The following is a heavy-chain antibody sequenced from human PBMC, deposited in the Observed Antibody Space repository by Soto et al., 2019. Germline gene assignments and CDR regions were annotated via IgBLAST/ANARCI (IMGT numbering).Heavy chain of an antibody. CDR1: GFTFSSYG. J-gene: IGHJ4*02. CDR2: LWSYWSTGTNE. V-gene: IGHV3-33*01. Sequence: GGSLRLSCAASGFTFSSYGMHWVRQAPGKGLEWVAVLWSYWSTGTNEYYADSVKGRFTISRDNSKNMLYLQMNSLRGEDTAVYYCARVGGSYYFDHWGQGTLVTV. CDR3: ARVGGSYYFDH. D-gene: IGHD3-16*01.